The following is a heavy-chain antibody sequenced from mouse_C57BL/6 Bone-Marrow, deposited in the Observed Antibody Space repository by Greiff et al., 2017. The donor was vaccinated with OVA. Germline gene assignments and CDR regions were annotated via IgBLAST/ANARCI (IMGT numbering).Heavy chain of an antibody. D-gene: IGHD2-4*01. V-gene: IGHV4-1*01. CDR2: INPDSSTI. J-gene: IGHJ1*03. CDR1: GIAFSRYW. CDR3: ARPIYDYDYSWYIDV. Sequence: EVKLVESGGGLVQPGGSLKLSCAASGIAFSRYWMSWVRRAPGKGLEWIGEINPDSSTINYAPSLKDKFIISRDNANNTLYLQMSKVRSEDTALYDCARPIYDYDYSWYIDVWGTGTTVTVSS.